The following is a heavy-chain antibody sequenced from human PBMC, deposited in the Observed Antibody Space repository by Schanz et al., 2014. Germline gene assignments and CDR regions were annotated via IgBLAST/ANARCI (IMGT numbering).Heavy chain of an antibody. CDR2: MNSKTGNT. V-gene: IGHV1-8*01. D-gene: IGHD3-10*01. CDR1: GYTFTSYD. J-gene: IGHJ4*02. CDR3: TKGRTFGR. Sequence: QVQLVQSGAEVKKPGASVKVSCKASGYTFTSYDINWVRQATGQGLEWMGWMNSKTGNTGYAQRFQGRVTMTRNTSITTAYLELRSLRSGDTAVYYCTKGRTFGRWGQGTLVTVSS.